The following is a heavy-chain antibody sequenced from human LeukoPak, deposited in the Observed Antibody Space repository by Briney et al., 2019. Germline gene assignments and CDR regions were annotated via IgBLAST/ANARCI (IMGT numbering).Heavy chain of an antibody. CDR2: ISSSGSTI. CDR3: ARESGSSWFAPLDY. D-gene: IGHD6-13*01. J-gene: IGHJ4*02. Sequence: GGSLRLSCAACGFTFSGYEMNWVRQAPGKGLEWVSYISSSGSTIYYADSVKGRFTISRDNAKNSLYLQMNSLRAEDTAVYYCARESGSSWFAPLDYWGQGTLVTVSS. CDR1: GFTFSGYE. V-gene: IGHV3-48*03.